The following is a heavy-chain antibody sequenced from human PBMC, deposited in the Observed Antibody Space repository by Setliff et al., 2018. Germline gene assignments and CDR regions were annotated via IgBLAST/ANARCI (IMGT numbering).Heavy chain of an antibody. Sequence: GGSLRLSCAASGFTFSNYAMNWIRQAPGQGLEWVSGIRGRGGSTYYIDSVRGRFTISRDNSKNTLYLQMNSLRAEDTAVYYCAKDDAGYCSGGSCYAPFDYWGQGTLVTVSS. V-gene: IGHV3-23*01. CDR2: IRGRGGST. D-gene: IGHD2-15*01. J-gene: IGHJ4*02. CDR1: GFTFSNYA. CDR3: AKDDAGYCSGGSCYAPFDY.